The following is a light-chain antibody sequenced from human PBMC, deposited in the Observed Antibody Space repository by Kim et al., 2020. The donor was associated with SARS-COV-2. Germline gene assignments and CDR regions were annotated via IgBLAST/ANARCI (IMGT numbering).Light chain of an antibody. V-gene: IGLV6-57*03. CDR1: SGSIASNY. J-gene: IGLJ3*02. CDR2: ENN. CDR3: QSDVGSKWV. Sequence: GKTVTNSCTRRSGSIASNYVQWYEQRPGSAHTTVIYENNQRASGVPERFSGAIDSSSNSASLIISGLKAEDEADYYCQSDVGSKWVFGGGTKLTVL.